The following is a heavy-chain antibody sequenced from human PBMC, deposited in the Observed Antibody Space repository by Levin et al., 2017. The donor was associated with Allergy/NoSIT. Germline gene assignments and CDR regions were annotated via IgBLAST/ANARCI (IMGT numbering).Heavy chain of an antibody. D-gene: IGHD3-16*02. Sequence: GGSLRLSCAASGFTFSSYAMYWVRQAPGKGLEWVAVISYDGSDKHFAESVEGRFTISRDNSKNTLYLQVNSLRTEDTAVYYCGRGPSGYRSAFDIWGQGTMVTVSS. J-gene: IGHJ3*02. CDR3: GRGPSGYRSAFDI. CDR1: GFTFSSYA. V-gene: IGHV3-30-3*01. CDR2: ISYDGSDK.